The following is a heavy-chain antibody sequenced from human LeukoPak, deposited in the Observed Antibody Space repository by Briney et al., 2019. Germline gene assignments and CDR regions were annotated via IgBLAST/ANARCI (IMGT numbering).Heavy chain of an antibody. CDR1: GFTFSNYN. V-gene: IGHV3-21*01. CDR3: ARVQDGYSIA. J-gene: IGHJ5*02. Sequence: GGSLRLSCAASGFTFSNYNMNWVRQAPGKELEWVSFISSSSGYIYHADSVKGRFTVSRDNAKISLYLQMNSLRAEDTAVYYCARVQDGYSIAWGQGTLVTVSS. D-gene: IGHD5-18*01. CDR2: ISSSSGYI.